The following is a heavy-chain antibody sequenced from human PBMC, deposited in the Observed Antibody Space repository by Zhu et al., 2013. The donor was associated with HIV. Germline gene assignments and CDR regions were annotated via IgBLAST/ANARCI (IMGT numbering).Heavy chain of an antibody. CDR3: TRDQQRLKFDF. D-gene: IGHD1-1*01. J-gene: IGHJ4*02. CDR2: VNPYNGVA. CDR1: GFIFTSVG. Sequence: QLIQSGPEVKKPGDSVQVSCKTSGFIFTSVGYSWVRQARGQGFEWIGWVNPYNGVAVPAQKLENRLFLAKDASTNTVFMELKDLRPDDTAVYYCTRDQQRLKFDFWGQGTQVTVSS. V-gene: IGHV1-18*04.